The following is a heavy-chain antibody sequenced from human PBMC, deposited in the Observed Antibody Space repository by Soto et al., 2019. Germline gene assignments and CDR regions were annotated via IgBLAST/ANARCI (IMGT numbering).Heavy chain of an antibody. J-gene: IGHJ6*02. V-gene: IGHV1-18*01. CDR1: GYTFTSYG. Sequence: ASVKVSCKASGYTFTSYGISWVRQAPGQGLEWMGWISAYNGNTNYAQKLQGRVTMTTDTSTSTAYMELRSLRSDDTAVYYCARDPYSSGWAPGYYYFGKDVWGQGTKVTVS. CDR2: ISAYNGNT. D-gene: IGHD6-19*01. CDR3: ARDPYSSGWAPGYYYFGKDV.